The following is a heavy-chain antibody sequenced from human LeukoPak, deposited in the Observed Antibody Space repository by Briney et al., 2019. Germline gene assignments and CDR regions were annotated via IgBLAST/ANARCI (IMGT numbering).Heavy chain of an antibody. CDR3: ARASTPYYYDSSGPHVSLDY. D-gene: IGHD3-22*01. CDR1: GYTFTSYG. CDR2: ISAYNGNT. V-gene: IGHV1-18*01. J-gene: IGHJ4*01. Sequence: ASVKVSCKASGYTFTSYGISWVRQAPGQGREWMGWISAYNGNTNYAQKLQGRVTMTTDTSTSTAYMELRSLRSDDTAVYYCARASTPYYYDSSGPHVSLDYWGQGTLVTVSS.